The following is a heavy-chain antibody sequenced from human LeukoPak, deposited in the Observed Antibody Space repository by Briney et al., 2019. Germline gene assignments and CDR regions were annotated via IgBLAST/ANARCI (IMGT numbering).Heavy chain of an antibody. CDR1: GGSFSGYY. V-gene: IGHV4-34*01. J-gene: IGHJ6*03. Sequence: SETLSLTCAVYGGSFSGYYWSWIRQPPGKGLEWIGEINHSGSTNYNPSLKSRVTISVDTSKNQFSLKLSSVTAADTAVYYCARNPTGIRSYYYYMDVWGKGTTVTVSS. D-gene: IGHD1-1*01. CDR3: ARNPTGIRSYYYYMDV. CDR2: INHSGST.